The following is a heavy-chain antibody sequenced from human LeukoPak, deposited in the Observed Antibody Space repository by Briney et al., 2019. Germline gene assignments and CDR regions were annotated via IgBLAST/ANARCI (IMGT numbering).Heavy chain of an antibody. CDR1: GFTFSSYG. CDR2: ISYDGSNK. V-gene: IGHV3-30*18. J-gene: IGHJ6*02. D-gene: IGHD5-12*01. CDR3: AKDRSYSGYDADGMDV. Sequence: GGSLRLSCAASGFTFSSYGMHWVRQAPGKGLEWVAVISYDGSNKYYADSVKGRFTISRDNSKNTLYLRMNSLRAEDTAVYYCAKDRSYSGYDADGMDVWGQGTTVTVSS.